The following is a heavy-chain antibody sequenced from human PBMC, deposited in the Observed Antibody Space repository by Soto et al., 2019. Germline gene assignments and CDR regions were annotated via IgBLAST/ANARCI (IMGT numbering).Heavy chain of an antibody. CDR3: VRGGATGVPFSFDI. J-gene: IGHJ3*02. D-gene: IGHD7-27*01. V-gene: IGHV3-30*04. CDR1: EFTFNTYA. CDR2: MSYDESTQ. Sequence: QVQLVESGGGVVQPGQSLRLSCAASEFTFNTYAMHWVRQAPGKGLEWVGVMSYDESTQYYTDSVEGRFTISRDNSMNTLYLQMNSLRPEDTGVYFCVRGGATGVPFSFDIWGQGTRVTVSS.